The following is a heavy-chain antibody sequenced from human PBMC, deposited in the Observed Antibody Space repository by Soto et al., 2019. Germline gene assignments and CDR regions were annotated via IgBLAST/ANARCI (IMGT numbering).Heavy chain of an antibody. J-gene: IGHJ3*02. CDR3: ARGPGICNSFYI. CDR2: IIPIFAKP. V-gene: IGHV1-69*01. CDR1: GDTFSSYS. D-gene: IGHD4-4*01. Sequence: QVQLIQSGAELKRPGSSVKVSCKASGDTFSSYSITWLRQAPGQRLEWMGGIIPIFAKPTYAQKFQGRVAITADDSTITVYMELTSLTSEDTAVYYCARGPGICNSFYIWCQGTPLSVSS.